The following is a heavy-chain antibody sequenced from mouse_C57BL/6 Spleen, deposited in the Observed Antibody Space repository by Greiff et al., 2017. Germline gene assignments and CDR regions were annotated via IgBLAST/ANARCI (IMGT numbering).Heavy chain of an antibody. Sequence: QVQLQQPGAELVRPGSSVKLSCKASGYTSTSYWLHWVKQRPIQGLEWIGNIDPSDSETHYNQKFKDKATLTVDKSSSTAYMQLSSLTSEDSAVYYGARSSGSSGYRGRFDYWGQGTTLTVSS. V-gene: IGHV1-52*01. D-gene: IGHD3-2*02. J-gene: IGHJ2*01. CDR1: GYTSTSYW. CDR2: IDPSDSET. CDR3: ARSSGSSGYRGRFDY.